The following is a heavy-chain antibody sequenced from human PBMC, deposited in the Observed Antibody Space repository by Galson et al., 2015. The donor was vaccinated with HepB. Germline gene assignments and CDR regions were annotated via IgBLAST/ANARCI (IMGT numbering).Heavy chain of an antibody. J-gene: IGHJ1*01. CDR1: GGTFTNYA. V-gene: IGHV1-69*13. CDR2: IIPSFRTP. Sequence: SVKVSCKASGGTFTNYAFSWVRQAPGQGLEWMAGIIPSFRTPNYAQKFQDRVTITADETTNTAYMELSSLRSEDTAVYYCALGGDDVRYYKDGRLWMYFQHWGQGTLVTVSS. CDR3: ALGGDDVRYYKDGRLWMYFQH. D-gene: IGHD3-10*01.